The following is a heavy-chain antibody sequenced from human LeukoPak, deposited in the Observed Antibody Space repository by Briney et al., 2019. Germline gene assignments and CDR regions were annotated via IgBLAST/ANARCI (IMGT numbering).Heavy chain of an antibody. V-gene: IGHV1-24*01. D-gene: IGHD2-2*01. CDR1: GYTLTELS. Sequence: GASVKVSCKVSGYTLTELSMHWVRQAPGKGLEWMGGFDPEDGETIYAQKFQGRVTMTEDTSTDTAYMELSSLRSEDTAVYYCAIRGYCSSTSCPRDVFDIWGQGTMVTVSS. J-gene: IGHJ3*02. CDR3: AIRGYCSSTSCPRDVFDI. CDR2: FDPEDGET.